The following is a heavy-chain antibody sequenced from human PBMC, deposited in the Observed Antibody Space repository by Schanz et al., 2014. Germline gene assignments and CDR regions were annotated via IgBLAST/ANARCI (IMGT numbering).Heavy chain of an antibody. CDR3: ARKMKLGVYGGKGHDSLDI. V-gene: IGHV3-11*06. CDR1: GFVFGDYY. Sequence: QVQVVQSGGGLVKPGGSLRLSCAASGFVFGDYYMTWIRQAPGKGLEWLSYISDSGTYTNYADSVKGRFTISRDNAKNTLYLQMNTLRAEDTAVYYCARKMKLGVYGGKGHDSLDIWGRGTMVTVSS. D-gene: IGHD4-17*01. J-gene: IGHJ3*02. CDR2: ISDSGTYT.